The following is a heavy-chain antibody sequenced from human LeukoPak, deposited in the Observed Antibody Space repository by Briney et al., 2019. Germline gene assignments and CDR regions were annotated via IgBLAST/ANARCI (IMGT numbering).Heavy chain of an antibody. Sequence: PGGSLRLPCAASGFTFSSYAMHWVRQAPGKGLEWVAVISYDGSNKYYADSVKGRFTISRDNSKNTLYLQMNSLRAEDTAVYYCAYSGSYGWGQGTLVTVSS. CDR2: ISYDGSNK. V-gene: IGHV3-30-3*01. CDR1: GFTFSSYA. CDR3: AYSGSYG. D-gene: IGHD1-26*01. J-gene: IGHJ4*02.